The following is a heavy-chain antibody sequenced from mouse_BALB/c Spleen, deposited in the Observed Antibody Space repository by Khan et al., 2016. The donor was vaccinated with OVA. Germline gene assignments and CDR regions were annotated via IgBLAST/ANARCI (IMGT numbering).Heavy chain of an antibody. CDR1: GYSFTDYT. CDR2: INPYNGAS. V-gene: IGHV1-18*01. D-gene: IGHD1-2*01. Sequence: EVQLQQSGPELVKPGDSMKISCKASGYSFTDYTMNWVKQSHGKNLEWIGLINPYNGASNYKQKFKGKATLTVDKSSSTAYMELRSLTSEDSSVYYCASSGSGGFAFWGQGTLVTVSA. CDR3: ASSGSGGFAF. J-gene: IGHJ3*01.